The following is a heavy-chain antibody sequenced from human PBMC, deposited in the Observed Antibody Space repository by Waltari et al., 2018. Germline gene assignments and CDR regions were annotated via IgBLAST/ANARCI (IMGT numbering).Heavy chain of an antibody. CDR3: ARSSSIAARGTFDY. Sequence: EVQLVETGGGLIQPGGSLRLSCAASGFTVSSNYMSWVRQAPGKGLEWVSVIYSGGSTYYADSVKGRFTISRDNSKNTLYLQMNSLRAEDTAVYYCARSSSIAARGTFDYWGQGTLVTVSS. J-gene: IGHJ4*02. CDR1: GFTVSSNY. V-gene: IGHV3-53*02. CDR2: IYSGGST. D-gene: IGHD6-6*01.